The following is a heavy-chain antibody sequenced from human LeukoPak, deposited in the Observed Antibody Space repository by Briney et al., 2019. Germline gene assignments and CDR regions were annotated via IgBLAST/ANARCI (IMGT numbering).Heavy chain of an antibody. CDR3: AESQSSGWLYYFDY. CDR1: GFTFSSYA. V-gene: IGHV3-23*01. J-gene: IGHJ4*02. CDR2: ISGSDGST. Sequence: GGSLRLSCVVSGFTFSSYAMSWVRQAPGKGLEWVSLISGSDGSTYYADSVKGRFTISRDNSKNTLYLQMNSLRAEDTAIYYCAESQSSGWLYYFDYWGQGTLVTVSS. D-gene: IGHD6-19*01.